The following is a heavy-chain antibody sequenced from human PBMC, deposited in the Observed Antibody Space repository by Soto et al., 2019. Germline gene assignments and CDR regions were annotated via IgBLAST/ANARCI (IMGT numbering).Heavy chain of an antibody. Sequence: SEALSLTCTVSGGSISRYYWSWIRQPPGKGLEWIGYIYYSGSTNYNPSLKSRVTISVDTSKNQFSLKLSSVTAADTAVYYCAREGYSSGYYYYYGMDVWGQGTTVTVSS. V-gene: IGHV4-59*01. CDR1: GGSISRYY. CDR2: IYYSGST. D-gene: IGHD3-22*01. CDR3: AREGYSSGYYYYYGMDV. J-gene: IGHJ6*02.